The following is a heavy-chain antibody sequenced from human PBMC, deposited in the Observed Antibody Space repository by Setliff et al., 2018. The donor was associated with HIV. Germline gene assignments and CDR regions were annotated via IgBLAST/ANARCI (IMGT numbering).Heavy chain of an antibody. Sequence: SVKVSCKVSGCTLTELSIHWVRQAPGKGLEWMGGFDPEDGGTIHAQKFQGRVTMTEDTSTDTAYMELRSLRSEDTAVYYCARDLAAAGAFDIWGQGTMVTV. D-gene: IGHD6-13*01. CDR1: GCTLTELS. CDR3: ARDLAAAGAFDI. V-gene: IGHV1-24*01. J-gene: IGHJ3*02. CDR2: FDPEDGGT.